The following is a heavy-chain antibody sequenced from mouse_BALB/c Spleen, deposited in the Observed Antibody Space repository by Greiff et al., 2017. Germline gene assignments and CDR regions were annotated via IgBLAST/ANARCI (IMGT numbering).Heavy chain of an antibody. Sequence: EVQRVESGGGLVQPKGSLKLSCAASGFTFNTYAMHWVCQAPGKGLEWVARIRSKSNNYATYYADSVKDRFTISRDDSQSMLYLQMNNLKTEDTAMYYCVREEGYSWFAYWGQGTLVTVSA. CDR1: GFTFNTYA. J-gene: IGHJ3*01. V-gene: IGHV10-3*03. CDR2: IRSKSNNYAT. CDR3: VREEGYSWFAY.